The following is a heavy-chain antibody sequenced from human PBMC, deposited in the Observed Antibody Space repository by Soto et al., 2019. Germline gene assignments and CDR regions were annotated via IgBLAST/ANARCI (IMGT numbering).Heavy chain of an antibody. CDR1: GGSFSGYY. J-gene: IGHJ4*02. Sequence: QVQLQQWGAGLLKPSETLSLTCAVYGGSFSGYYWSWIRQPPGKGLEWIGEINHSGSTNYNPSLQSRVTISVDTSKNQFSLKLSSVTDADTAVYYCARGRRPDYSGGFGYWGQGTLVTVSS. CDR2: INHSGST. V-gene: IGHV4-34*01. D-gene: IGHD4-4*01. CDR3: ARGRRPDYSGGFGY.